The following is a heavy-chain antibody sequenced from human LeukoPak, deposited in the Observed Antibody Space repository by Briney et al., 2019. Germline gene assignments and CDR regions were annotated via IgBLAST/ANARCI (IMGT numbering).Heavy chain of an antibody. V-gene: IGHV3-30*02. Sequence: GGSLRLSCAASGFTFSRYAMHWVRQAPGKGLEWVAFIRYDGINKYYADSVKGRFTISRDNSKNTLSLQMHSLRAEDTAVYYCAKDDGAGYYGSGYFDYWGQGTLVTVSS. D-gene: IGHD3-10*01. CDR3: AKDDGAGYYGSGYFDY. CDR2: IRYDGINK. CDR1: GFTFSRYA. J-gene: IGHJ4*02.